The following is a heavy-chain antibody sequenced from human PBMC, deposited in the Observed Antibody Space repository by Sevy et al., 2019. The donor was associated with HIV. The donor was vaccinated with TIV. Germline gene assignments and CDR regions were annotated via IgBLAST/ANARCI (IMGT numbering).Heavy chain of an antibody. V-gene: IGHV4-61*01. CDR1: GGSVSSGSYY. D-gene: IGHD3-22*01. J-gene: IGHJ5*02. CDR2: IYYSGST. CDR3: ARDAGGYYYDSSGYDIHNWFDP. Sequence: SDTLSLTCTVSGGSVSSGSYYWSWIRQPPGKGLEWIGYIYYSGSTNYNPSLKSRVTISVDTSKNQFSLKLSSVTAADTAVYYCARDAGGYYYDSSGYDIHNWFDPWGQGTLVTVSS.